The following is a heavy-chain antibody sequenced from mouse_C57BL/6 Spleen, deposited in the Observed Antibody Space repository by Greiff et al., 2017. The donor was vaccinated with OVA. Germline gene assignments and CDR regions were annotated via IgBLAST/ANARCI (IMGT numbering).Heavy chain of an antibody. V-gene: IGHV1-80*01. D-gene: IGHD2-3*01. CDR1: GYAFSSYW. CDR2: IYPGDGDT. J-gene: IGHJ2*01. CDR3: ARSGGYYDLDY. Sequence: QVQLQQSGAELVKPGASVKISCKASGYAFSSYWMNWVKQRPGQGLEWIGQIYPGDGDTNYNGKFKGKATLTADKSSSTAYMQLSSLTSEDSAVYFCARSGGYYDLDYWGQGTTLTVSS.